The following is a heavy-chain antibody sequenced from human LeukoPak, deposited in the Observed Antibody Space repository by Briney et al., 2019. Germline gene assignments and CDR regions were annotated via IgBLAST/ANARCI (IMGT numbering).Heavy chain of an antibody. CDR2: IRNDGSDK. D-gene: IGHD3-3*01. CDR3: ARDRHDDYGDY. Sequence: GGSLRLSCVASGFIFNTYGMHWVRQAPGKGLEWVAFIRNDGSDKYYAVSVKGRFTISRENSKNTLYLQMNSLRVEDTALYYCARDRHDDYGDYWGQGTLVTVSS. CDR1: GFIFNTYG. V-gene: IGHV3-30*02. J-gene: IGHJ4*02.